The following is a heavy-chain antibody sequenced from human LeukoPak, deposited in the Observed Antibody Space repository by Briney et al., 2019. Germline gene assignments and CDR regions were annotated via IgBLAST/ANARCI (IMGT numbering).Heavy chain of an antibody. V-gene: IGHV1-2*02. D-gene: IGHD3-10*01. CDR2: INPNSGGT. CDR1: GYTFTGYY. CDR3: ARGRGTRKYYFDY. Sequence: ASVKVSCKASGYTFTGYYMHWVRQAPGQGLEWMGWINPNSGGTNYAQKFQGRVTMTRDTSISTAYMELSRLRSDDTAVYYCARGRGTRKYYFDYWGQGTLVTVSS. J-gene: IGHJ4*02.